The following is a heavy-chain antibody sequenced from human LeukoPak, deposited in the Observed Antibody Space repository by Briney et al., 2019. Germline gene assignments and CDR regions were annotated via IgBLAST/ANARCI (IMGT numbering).Heavy chain of an antibody. CDR1: GFTFSSYA. CDR3: AKDMFPWGTAMGTLDY. Sequence: HPGGSLRLSCAASGFTFSSYAMSWVRQAPGKGLEWVSAISGSGGSTYYADSVKGRFTISRDNSKNTLYLQMNSLRAEDTAVYYCAKDMFPWGTAMGTLDYWGQGTLVTVSS. D-gene: IGHD5-18*01. V-gene: IGHV3-23*01. CDR2: ISGSGGST. J-gene: IGHJ4*02.